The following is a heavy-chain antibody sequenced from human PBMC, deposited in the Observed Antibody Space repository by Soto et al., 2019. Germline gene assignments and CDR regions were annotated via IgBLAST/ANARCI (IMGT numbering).Heavy chain of an antibody. J-gene: IGHJ4*02. Sequence: PGGSLRLSCAASGFTFSSYWMSWVRQAPGKGLEWVANIKQDGSEKYYVDSVKGRFTISRDNAKNSLYLEMNSLRAEDTAVYYCARESEDLTSNFDYWGQGTLVTAPQ. V-gene: IGHV3-7*01. CDR3: ARESEDLTSNFDY. CDR1: GFTFSSYW. CDR2: IKQDGSEK.